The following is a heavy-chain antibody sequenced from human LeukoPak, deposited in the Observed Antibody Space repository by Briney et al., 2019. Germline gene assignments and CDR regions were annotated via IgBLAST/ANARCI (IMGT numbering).Heavy chain of an antibody. CDR1: GFTVSSNY. J-gene: IGHJ5*02. CDR2: ISGSGGST. V-gene: IGHV3-23*01. D-gene: IGHD6-19*01. Sequence: GGSLRLSCAASGFTVSSNYMSWVRQAPGKGLEWVSAISGSGGSTYYADSVKGRFTISRDNSKNTLYLQMNSLRAEDTAVYYCAKEVLSYIAVAYYDPWGQGTLVTVSS. CDR3: AKEVLSYIAVAYYDP.